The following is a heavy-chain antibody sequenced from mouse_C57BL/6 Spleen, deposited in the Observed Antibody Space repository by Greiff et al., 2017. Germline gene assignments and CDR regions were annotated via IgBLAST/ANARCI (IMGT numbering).Heavy chain of an antibody. CDR2: ISNGGGST. Sequence: EVKVVESGGGLVQPGGSLKLSCAASGFTFSDYYMYWVRQTPEKRLEWVAYISNGGGSTYYPDTVKGRFTISRDNAKNTLYLQMSRLKSEDTAMYYCARQDYYGSSYRYFDVWGTGTTVTVSS. V-gene: IGHV5-12*01. CDR1: GFTFSDYY. J-gene: IGHJ1*03. D-gene: IGHD1-1*01. CDR3: ARQDYYGSSYRYFDV.